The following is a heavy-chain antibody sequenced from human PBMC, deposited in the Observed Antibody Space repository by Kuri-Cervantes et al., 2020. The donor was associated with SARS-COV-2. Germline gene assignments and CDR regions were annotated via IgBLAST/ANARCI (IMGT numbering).Heavy chain of an antibody. D-gene: IGHD2-15*01. V-gene: IGHV5-51*01. CDR3: ARSAAPPALYYGMDV. CDR2: IYPGDSDT. CDR1: GYSFTSYW. Sequence: GESLKISCKGSGYSFTSYWIGWVRQMPGKGLEWMGIIYPGDSDTRYSPSFQGQVTISADKSISTAYLQWSSLKASDNAMYYCARSAAPPALYYGMDVWGQGTTVTVSS. J-gene: IGHJ6*02.